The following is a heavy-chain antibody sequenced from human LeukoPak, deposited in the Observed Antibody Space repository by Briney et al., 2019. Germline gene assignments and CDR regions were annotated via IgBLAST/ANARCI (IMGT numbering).Heavy chain of an antibody. J-gene: IGHJ6*02. Sequence: GGSLRLSCAASGFTFSSYAMSWVRQAPGKGLEWVSAISGSGGSTYYADSVKGRFTISRDNSKNTLYLQMNSLRAEDTAVYYCAKDDTIFGVVIHFYYGMDVWGQGTTVTVSS. CDR2: ISGSGGST. D-gene: IGHD3-3*01. CDR3: AKDDTIFGVVIHFYYGMDV. CDR1: GFTFSSYA. V-gene: IGHV3-23*01.